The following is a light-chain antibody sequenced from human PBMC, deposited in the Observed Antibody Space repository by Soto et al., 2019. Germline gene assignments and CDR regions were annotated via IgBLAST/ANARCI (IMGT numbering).Light chain of an antibody. J-gene: IGKJ2*01. CDR3: QQDYNYPFT. CDR1: QDIRKD. V-gene: IGKV1-6*01. Sequence: AIQMTQSPSSLSASVGDRVTITCRASQDIRKDLAWYQQKPGKAPQILIYGASTLQSAVASRFSGSGSDTDFTLTISSLQPEDSAAYYCQQDYNYPFTFGPGTKLDIK. CDR2: GAS.